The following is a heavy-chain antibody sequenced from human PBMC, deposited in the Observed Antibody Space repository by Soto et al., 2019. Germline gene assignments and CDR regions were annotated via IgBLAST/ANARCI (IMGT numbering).Heavy chain of an antibody. Sequence: DVQLVESGGGLVQPGRSLRLSCAASGFTFDDYAMHWVRQAPGKGLEWVSGISWNSGSIGYADSVKGRFTISRDNAKNSLYLQMNSLRAEDTALYYCAKGGGGYSYGSTHEGVFDIWGQGTMVTVSS. CDR1: GFTFDDYA. D-gene: IGHD5-18*01. V-gene: IGHV3-9*01. CDR2: ISWNSGSI. CDR3: AKGGGGYSYGSTHEGVFDI. J-gene: IGHJ3*02.